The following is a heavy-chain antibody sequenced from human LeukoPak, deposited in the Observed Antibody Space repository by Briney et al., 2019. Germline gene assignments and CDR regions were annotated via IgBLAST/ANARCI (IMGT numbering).Heavy chain of an antibody. CDR2: VYYSGST. CDR3: ARGLSKYYFDY. D-gene: IGHD2-21*02. J-gene: IGHJ4*02. V-gene: IGHV4-31*03. Sequence: PSETLSLTCTVSGGSISSGGYYWSWIRQHPGKGLEWIGYVYYSGSTYYTPALGSRVTISVDSSENQFSLELNSVTAADTAVYYCARGLSKYYFDYWGQGSLVTVSS. CDR1: GGSISSGGYY.